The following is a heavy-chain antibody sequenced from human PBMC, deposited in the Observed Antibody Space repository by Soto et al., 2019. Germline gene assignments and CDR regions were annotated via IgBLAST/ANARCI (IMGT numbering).Heavy chain of an antibody. J-gene: IGHJ5*02. CDR3: AKGPDTAMVYNWFDP. CDR2: VSGSGGST. CDR1: GFTFSSYA. D-gene: IGHD5-18*01. V-gene: IGHV3-23*01. Sequence: GGSLRLSCAASGFTFSSYAMSWVRQAPGKGLEWVSAVSGSGGSTYYADSVKGRFTISRDNSKNTLYLQMNSLRAEDTAVYYCAKGPDTAMVYNWFDPWGQGTLVTVSS.